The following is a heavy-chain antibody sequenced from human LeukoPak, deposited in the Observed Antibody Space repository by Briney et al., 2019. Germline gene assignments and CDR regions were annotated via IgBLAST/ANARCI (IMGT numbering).Heavy chain of an antibody. CDR3: AREGSMVRGVGIFGFDY. D-gene: IGHD3-10*01. Sequence: ASVKVSCKASGYTFAGYYMHWVRQAPGQGLEWMGWINPNSGGTNYAQKFQGRVTMTRDTSISTAYMELSRLRSDDTAVYYCAREGSMVRGVGIFGFDYWGQGTLVTVSS. CDR1: GYTFAGYY. V-gene: IGHV1-2*02. CDR2: INPNSGGT. J-gene: IGHJ4*02.